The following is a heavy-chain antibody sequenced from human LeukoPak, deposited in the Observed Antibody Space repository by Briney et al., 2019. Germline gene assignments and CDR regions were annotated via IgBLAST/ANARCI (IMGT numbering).Heavy chain of an antibody. Sequence: GGSLRLSCAASGFXFSDYYISWIRQAPGKGLEWVSHISSSSTNTNYADSVKGRFTISRDNAKSSLYLQMNSLRAEDTAVYFCARARYLPLPDYWGQGTLVTVSS. V-gene: IGHV3-11*05. CDR2: ISSSSTNT. CDR1: GFXFSDYY. D-gene: IGHD1-14*01. CDR3: ARARYLPLPDY. J-gene: IGHJ4*02.